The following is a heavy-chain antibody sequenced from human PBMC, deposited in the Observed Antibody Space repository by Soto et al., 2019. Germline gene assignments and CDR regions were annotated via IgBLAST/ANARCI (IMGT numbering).Heavy chain of an antibody. CDR1: GGSFSGYD. J-gene: IGHJ6*02. CDR2: INHSGST. Sequence: SETLSLTCAVYGGSFSGYDWSWIRQPPGKELEWIGEINHSGSTNYNPSLKSRVTISVDTSKNQFSLKLSSVTAADTAVYYCARLPPNTVTTEGAGYYYYGMDVWGQGTTVTVSS. D-gene: IGHD4-4*01. V-gene: IGHV4-34*01. CDR3: ARLPPNTVTTEGAGYYYYGMDV.